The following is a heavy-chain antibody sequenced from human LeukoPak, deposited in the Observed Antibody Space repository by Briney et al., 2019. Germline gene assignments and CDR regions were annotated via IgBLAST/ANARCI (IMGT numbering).Heavy chain of an antibody. CDR1: GFTFSSYS. Sequence: GGSLRLSCAASGFTFSSYSMNWVRQAPGKGLEWVSTISSSSSYIYYADSVKGRFTISRDNAKNSLYLQMNSLRAEDTAVYYCARCPYSGSDSGYWGQGTLVTVSS. D-gene: IGHD1-26*01. V-gene: IGHV3-21*01. CDR2: ISSSSSYI. J-gene: IGHJ4*02. CDR3: ARCPYSGSDSGY.